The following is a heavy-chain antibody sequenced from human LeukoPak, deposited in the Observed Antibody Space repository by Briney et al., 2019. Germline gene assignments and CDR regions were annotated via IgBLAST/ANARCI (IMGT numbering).Heavy chain of an antibody. Sequence: ASVKVSCKASGYKFTSDINWTRQAPGQGLEWMGWMNPDSGNAEYAQKFQGRVTMTRDNSISTAYMELRSLRSEDTAVYYCARGAVSPDCNGGSCYTFDYLGQGTLVTVSS. CDR1: GYKFTSD. V-gene: IGHV1-8*01. CDR2: MNPDSGNA. CDR3: ARGAVSPDCNGGSCYTFDY. J-gene: IGHJ4*02. D-gene: IGHD2-15*01.